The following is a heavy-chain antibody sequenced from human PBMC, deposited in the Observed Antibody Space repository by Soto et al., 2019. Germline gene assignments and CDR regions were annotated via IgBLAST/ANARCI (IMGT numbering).Heavy chain of an antibody. J-gene: IGHJ4*02. CDR2: INAGNGNT. Sequence: ASVKVSCKASGYTFTSYAMHWVRQAPGQRLEWMGWINAGNGNTKYSQKFQGRVTITRDTSASTAYMELSSLRSEDTAVYYCARAPPSIAARNYFDYWGQGTLVTVSS. CDR1: GYTFTSYA. V-gene: IGHV1-3*01. CDR3: ARAPPSIAARNYFDY. D-gene: IGHD6-6*01.